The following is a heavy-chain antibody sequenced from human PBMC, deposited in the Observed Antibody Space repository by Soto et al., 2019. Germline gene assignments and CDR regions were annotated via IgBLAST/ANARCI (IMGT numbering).Heavy chain of an antibody. J-gene: IGHJ4*02. D-gene: IGHD2-15*01. Sequence: LRLSCSASGFIFSESTIYWVRQVPGKGLEAISAVSTSGRSTYYADSVKDRFTISRGNSKNTLFLQMGSLRPEDKAIYYCVKQAHGLDGVAFDYLGQGTQVTVSS. CDR3: VKQAHGLDGVAFDY. CDR2: VSTSGRST. V-gene: IGHV3-64D*06. CDR1: GFIFSEST.